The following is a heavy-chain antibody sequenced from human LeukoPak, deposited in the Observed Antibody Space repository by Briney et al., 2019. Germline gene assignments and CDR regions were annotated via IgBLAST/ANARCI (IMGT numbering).Heavy chain of an antibody. Sequence: GESLKISCKGSGYIFTRYWIGWVRQMPGKGLEWMGRIDPSDSYTNYSPSFQGHVTISADKSISTAYLQWSNLKASDNALYYCARQGSGYCSGGSCYSSDWFDPWGQGTLVTVSS. CDR3: ARQGSGYCSGGSCYSSDWFDP. D-gene: IGHD2-15*01. J-gene: IGHJ5*02. CDR1: GYIFTRYW. CDR2: IDPSDSYT. V-gene: IGHV5-10-1*01.